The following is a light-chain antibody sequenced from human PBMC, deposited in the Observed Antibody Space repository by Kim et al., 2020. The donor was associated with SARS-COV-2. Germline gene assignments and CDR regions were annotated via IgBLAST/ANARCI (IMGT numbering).Light chain of an antibody. CDR1: SSDVGGYNS. J-gene: IGLJ3*02. CDR2: DVS. V-gene: IGLV2-14*03. Sequence: GQSMTISRTGTSSDVGGYNSVSWYQQHPGKAPKLMIYDVSNRPSGVSNRFSGSKSGNTASLTISGLQAEDEADYYCSSYTSSSTRVFGGGTQLTVL. CDR3: SSYTSSSTRV.